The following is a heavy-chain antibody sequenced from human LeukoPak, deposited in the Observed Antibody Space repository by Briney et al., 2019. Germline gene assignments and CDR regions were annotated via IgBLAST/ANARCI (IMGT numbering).Heavy chain of an antibody. V-gene: IGHV4-34*01. J-gene: IGHJ4*02. Sequence: SETLSLTCAVYGGSLSGYYWSWIRQPPGKGLEWIGEINHSGSTNYNPSLKSRVTISVDTSKNQFSLKLSSVTAADTAVYYCARDGVIILDYWGQGTLVTVSS. D-gene: IGHD3-10*01. CDR3: ARDGVIILDY. CDR2: INHSGST. CDR1: GGSLSGYY.